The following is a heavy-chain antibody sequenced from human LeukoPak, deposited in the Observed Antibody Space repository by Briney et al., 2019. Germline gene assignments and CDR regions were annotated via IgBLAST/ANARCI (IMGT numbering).Heavy chain of an antibody. V-gene: IGHV4-59*01. J-gene: IGHJ4*02. CDR1: GGSISSYY. CDR3: ARAAVRGVVDY. CDR2: IYYSGST. D-gene: IGHD3-10*01. Sequence: PSETLPLTCTVSGGSISSYYWSWIRQPPGKGLEWIGYIYYSGSTNYNPSLKSRVTISVDTSKNQFSLKLSSVTAADTAVYYCARAAVRGVVDYWGQGTLVTVSS.